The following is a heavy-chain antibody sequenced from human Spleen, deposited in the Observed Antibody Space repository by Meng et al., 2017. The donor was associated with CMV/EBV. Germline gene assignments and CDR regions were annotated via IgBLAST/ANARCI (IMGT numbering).Heavy chain of an antibody. CDR1: GFTFSNSW. J-gene: IGHJ6*02. CDR3: ARGRSQYASLVGFYGMDV. CDR2: INSDGSGT. D-gene: IGHD2-8*02. Sequence: GESLKISCAASGFTFSNSWMHWVRQVPGKGLVWVSRINSDGSGTNYADSVKGRFTISRDNAKNTLSLQMNGLRAEDTAVYYCARGRSQYASLVGFYGMDVWGQGTTVTVSS. V-gene: IGHV3-74*01.